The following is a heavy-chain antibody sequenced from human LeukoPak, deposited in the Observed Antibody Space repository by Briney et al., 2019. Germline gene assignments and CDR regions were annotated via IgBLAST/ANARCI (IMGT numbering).Heavy chain of an antibody. D-gene: IGHD3-3*01. Sequence: ASVKVSCKASGYTFTNYGITWVRQAPGQGLEWMGWISGHGNPTYAQKFQARVVMTTDTSTTTAYMELRALRSAATALYYCPRAPARSDLWSAYSGYFDYWGLGTLVTVSS. V-gene: IGHV1-18*01. CDR3: PRAPARSDLWSAYSGYFDY. CDR1: GYTFTNYG. J-gene: IGHJ4*02. CDR2: ISGHGNP.